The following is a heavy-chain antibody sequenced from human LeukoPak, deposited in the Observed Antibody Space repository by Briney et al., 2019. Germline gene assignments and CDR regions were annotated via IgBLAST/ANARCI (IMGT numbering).Heavy chain of an antibody. CDR2: IYYSGST. CDR3: ARNYGGVYYFDY. D-gene: IGHD3-16*01. J-gene: IGHJ4*02. V-gene: IGHV4-59*12. Sequence: SETLSLTCTVSSGSISSYYWSWIRQPPGKGLEWIGYIYYSGSTNYNPSLKSRVTISIDRSKNQFSLKLSSVTAADTAIYYCARNYGGVYYFDYWGQGTLVTVSS. CDR1: SGSISSYY.